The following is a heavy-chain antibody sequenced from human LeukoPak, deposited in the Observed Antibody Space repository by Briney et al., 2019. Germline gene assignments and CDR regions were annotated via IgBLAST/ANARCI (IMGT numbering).Heavy chain of an antibody. CDR2: INHSGST. V-gene: IGHV4-34*01. Sequence: PSETLSLTCAVYGGSFSGHYWSWIRQPPGKGLEWIGEINHSGSTNYNPSLKSRVTISVDTSKNQFSLKLSSVTAADTAVYYCARAYYGDYVYWGQGTLVTVSS. CDR1: GGSFSGHY. J-gene: IGHJ4*02. CDR3: ARAYYGDYVY. D-gene: IGHD4-17*01.